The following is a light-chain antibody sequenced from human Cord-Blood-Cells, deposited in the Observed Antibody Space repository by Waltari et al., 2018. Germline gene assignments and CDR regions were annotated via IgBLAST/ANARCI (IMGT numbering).Light chain of an antibody. CDR2: EVS. V-gene: IGLV2-14*01. Sequence: QSALTQPASVSGSPGQSITISCTGPSSDVGGYNHVSWYQQHPGKAPKLMIYEVSNRPSGVSNRFSGSKSGNTASLTISGLQAEDEADYYCSSYTSSSTWVFGGGTKLTVL. CDR3: SSYTSSSTWV. CDR1: SSDVGGYNH. J-gene: IGLJ3*02.